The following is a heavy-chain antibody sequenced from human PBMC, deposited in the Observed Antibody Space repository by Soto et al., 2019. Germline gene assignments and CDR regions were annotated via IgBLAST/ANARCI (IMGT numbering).Heavy chain of an antibody. J-gene: IGHJ4*02. CDR2: IYYSGNT. CDR1: GGCISSYY. D-gene: IGHD3-9*01. CDR3: ARGRGYFDWLSYDY. V-gene: IGHV4-59*01. Sequence: SETLSLTCTVSGGCISSYYWSWIRQPPGKGLEWIGYIYYSGNTNYNPSLKGRVTISLDTSKNQFSLKLSSVTAADTAMYYCARGRGYFDWLSYDYWGQGALVTVSS.